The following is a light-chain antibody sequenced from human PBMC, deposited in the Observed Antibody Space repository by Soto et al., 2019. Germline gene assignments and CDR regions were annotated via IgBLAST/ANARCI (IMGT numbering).Light chain of an antibody. Sequence: QSVLTLPPSASGTPGQRVTISCSGSNSNIGSNTVNWYQQLPGTAPKLLIYYDNLRPSGVPDRISGSKSGTSASLAISGLQYDDEADYYCAAWDDSMTGRVFGTGTKVTVL. CDR1: NSNIGSNT. CDR3: AAWDDSMTGRV. CDR2: YDN. V-gene: IGLV1-44*01. J-gene: IGLJ1*01.